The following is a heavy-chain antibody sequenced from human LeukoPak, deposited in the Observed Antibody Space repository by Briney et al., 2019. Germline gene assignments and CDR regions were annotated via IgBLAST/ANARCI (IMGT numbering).Heavy chain of an antibody. CDR1: DYSISSGYY. D-gene: IGHD3-10*01. CDR3: ARAVLTMVRGVPNWFDP. J-gene: IGHJ5*02. V-gene: IGHV4-38-2*02. Sequence: SETLSLTCTVSDYSISSGYYWGWIRQPPGKGLEWVGSIYHSGSTNYNPSLKSRVTISVDTSKNQFSLKLSSVTAADTAVYYCARAVLTMVRGVPNWFDPWGQGTLVTVSS. CDR2: IYHSGST.